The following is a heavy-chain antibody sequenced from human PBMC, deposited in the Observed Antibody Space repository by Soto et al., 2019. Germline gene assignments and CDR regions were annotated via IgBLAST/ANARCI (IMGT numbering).Heavy chain of an antibody. CDR3: ARGTGGR. CDR1: GYTFTIYD. J-gene: IGHJ4*02. CDR2: MNPNSGNT. V-gene: IGHV1-8*01. D-gene: IGHD2-15*01. Sequence: ASVKVSCKASGYTFTIYDINGVLQSTGQGLDWMGCMNPNSGNTGYAQKFQGRVTMTRNTSISTAYMELSSLRSEDTAVYYCARGTGGRWGQGTLVTVSS.